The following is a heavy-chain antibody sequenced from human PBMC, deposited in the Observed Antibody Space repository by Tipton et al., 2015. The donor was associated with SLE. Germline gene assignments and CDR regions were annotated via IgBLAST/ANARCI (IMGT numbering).Heavy chain of an antibody. J-gene: IGHJ1*01. CDR1: GASISSGSDF. Sequence: TLSLTCSVSGASISSGSDFWGWIRQPPGKGLEWIGNMYYGGSTFYNPSLKSRVSISVDTSKNQLSLKLSSVTAADTAVYYCARSEGGFWSGQHWGQGALVTVSS. D-gene: IGHD3-3*01. CDR3: ARSEGGFWSGQH. V-gene: IGHV4-39*07. CDR2: MYYGGST.